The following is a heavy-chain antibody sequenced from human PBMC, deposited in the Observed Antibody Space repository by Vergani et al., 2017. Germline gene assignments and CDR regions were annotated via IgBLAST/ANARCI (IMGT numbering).Heavy chain of an antibody. CDR2: IIPIFGTA. CDR3: ARQIMVRGEENWFDP. Sequence: QVQLVQSGAEVKKPGSSVKVSCKASGGTFSSYAISWVRQAPGQGLEWMGGIIPIFGTANYAQKFQGRVTITADTSTSTAYMELRSLRSDDTAVYYCARQIMVRGEENWFDPWGQGTLVTVSS. V-gene: IGHV1-69*06. CDR1: GGTFSSYA. J-gene: IGHJ5*02. D-gene: IGHD3-10*01.